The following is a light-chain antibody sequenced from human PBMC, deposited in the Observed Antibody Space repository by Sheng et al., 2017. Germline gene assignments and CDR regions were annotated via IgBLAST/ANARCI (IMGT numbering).Light chain of an antibody. CDR3: QQYYNSPLT. CDR1: QTVLYNLNNKNY. Sequence: DIVMTQSPDSLAVSLGERATINCKSSQTVLYNLNNKNYVAWYQQKPRHPPKLLIYWASTRESGVPDRFSGSGSGTDFTLTISSLQAEDVAVYYCQQYYNSPLTFGGGTKVEIK. J-gene: IGKJ4*01. CDR2: WAS. V-gene: IGKV4-1*01.